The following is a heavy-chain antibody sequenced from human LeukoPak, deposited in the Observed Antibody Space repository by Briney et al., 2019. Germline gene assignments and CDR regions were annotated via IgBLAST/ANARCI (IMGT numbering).Heavy chain of an antibody. D-gene: IGHD5-24*01. CDR3: ARDNSVRDEAWWFNP. CDR1: GYTFTSYG. Sequence: ASVKVSCKASGYTFTSYGISWVRQAPGQGLEWMGWISAYNGNTNYAQKFQGRVTLTRDMATSTDYLELSSLRSEDTAVYYCARDNSVRDEAWWFNPWGQGTLVTVSS. CDR2: ISAYNGNT. J-gene: IGHJ5*02. V-gene: IGHV1-18*01.